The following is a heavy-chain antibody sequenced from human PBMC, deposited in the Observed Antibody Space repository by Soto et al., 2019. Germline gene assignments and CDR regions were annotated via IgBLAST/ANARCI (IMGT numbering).Heavy chain of an antibody. V-gene: IGHV1-46*03. CDR1: GYTFTSYY. D-gene: IGHD3-9*01. CDR3: ARGGVLRYFDWSPPDAFDI. CDR2: INPSGGST. Sequence: ASVKVSCKASGYTFTSYYMHWVRQAPGQGLEWMVIINPSGGSTSYAQKFQGRVTMTRDTSTSTVYMELSSLRSEDTAVYYCARGGVLRYFDWSPPDAFDIWGQGTIVTVSS. J-gene: IGHJ3*02.